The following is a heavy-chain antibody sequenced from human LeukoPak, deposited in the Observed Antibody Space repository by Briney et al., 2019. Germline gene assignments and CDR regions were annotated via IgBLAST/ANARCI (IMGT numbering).Heavy chain of an antibody. V-gene: IGHV4-59*01. CDR1: GGSISSNS. Sequence: SETLSLTCTVSGGSISSNSWTWIRQPPGKELEWIGHIYYRGTTTYNWSLKSRVTISVDTSQSQFSLEMTSATAADTAVYYCARDGRRASGLDAWGPGILVTVSS. CDR2: IYYRGTT. D-gene: IGHD3/OR15-3a*01. J-gene: IGHJ4*02. CDR3: ARDGRRASGLDA.